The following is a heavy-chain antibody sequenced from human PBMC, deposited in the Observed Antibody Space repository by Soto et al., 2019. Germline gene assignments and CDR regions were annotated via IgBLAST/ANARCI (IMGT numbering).Heavy chain of an antibody. CDR1: GGSISSSSYY. Sequence: SETLSLTCTVSGGSISSSSYYWGWIRQPPGKGLEWIGSIYYSGSTYYNPSLKSRVTISVDTSKNQFSLKLSSVTAADTAVYYCARHYSGYYYYYYGMDVWGQGTTXTVSS. V-gene: IGHV4-39*01. J-gene: IGHJ6*02. D-gene: IGHD1-26*01. CDR2: IYYSGST. CDR3: ARHYSGYYYYYYGMDV.